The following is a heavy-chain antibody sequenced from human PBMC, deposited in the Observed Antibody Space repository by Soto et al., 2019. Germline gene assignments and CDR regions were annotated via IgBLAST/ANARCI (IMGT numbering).Heavy chain of an antibody. J-gene: IGHJ6*03. CDR3: ARHPDCSGGSCYHYYYYYMDV. CDR1: GGSISSYY. D-gene: IGHD2-15*01. CDR2: IYYSGST. V-gene: IGHV4-59*08. Sequence: QVQLQESGPGLVKPSETLSLTCTVSGGSISSYYWSWIGQPPGKGLAWVGNIYYSGSTNYNPSLKSRVTISVDTTKNQFSLKLSSVTAADTAVYYCARHPDCSGGSCYHYYYYYMDVWGKGTTVTVSS.